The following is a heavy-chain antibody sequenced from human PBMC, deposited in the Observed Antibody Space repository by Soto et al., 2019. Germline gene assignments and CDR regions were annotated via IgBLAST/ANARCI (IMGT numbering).Heavy chain of an antibody. D-gene: IGHD3-22*01. CDR3: ARPGSSGQGLFSFDY. CDR1: GYSFTSYW. V-gene: IGHV5-51*01. Sequence: PGESLKISCQGSGYSFTSYWIGWVRQMPGKGLEWMGIIYPGDSDTRYSPSFQGQVTISADKSISTAYLQWSSLKASDTAMYYCARPGSSGQGLFSFDYWGQGTLVTAPQ. CDR2: IYPGDSDT. J-gene: IGHJ4*02.